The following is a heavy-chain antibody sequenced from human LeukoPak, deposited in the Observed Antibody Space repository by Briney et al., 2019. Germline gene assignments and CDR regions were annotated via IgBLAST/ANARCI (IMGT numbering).Heavy chain of an antibody. CDR1: GYTFTVYY. V-gene: IGHV3-30*02. J-gene: IGHJ4*02. Sequence: SFKASGYTFTVYYMHWVRQAPGKGLEWVAFIRYDGSNKYYADSVKGRVTISRDNSKNTLYLQMNSLRAEDTAVYYCAKDSLGLHYDILTGYQFYWGQGTLVSVSS. CDR3: AKDSLGLHYDILTGYQFY. D-gene: IGHD3-9*01. CDR2: IRYDGSNK.